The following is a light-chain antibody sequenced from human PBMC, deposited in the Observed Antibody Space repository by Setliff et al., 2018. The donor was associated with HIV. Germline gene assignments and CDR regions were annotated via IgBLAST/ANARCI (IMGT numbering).Light chain of an antibody. Sequence: QSALAQPPSASGSPGQSVTISCTGTSSDVGGYNYVSWYQQHPGKAPKLVTFEVTKRPSGVPDRFSGSKSGNTASLTVSGLQAEDEADYYCSSYAGNNKYVFGTGTKVTVL. J-gene: IGLJ1*01. V-gene: IGLV2-8*01. CDR1: SSDVGGYNY. CDR2: EVT. CDR3: SSYAGNNKYV.